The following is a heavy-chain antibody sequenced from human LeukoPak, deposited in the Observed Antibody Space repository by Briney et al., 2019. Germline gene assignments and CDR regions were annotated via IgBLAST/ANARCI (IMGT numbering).Heavy chain of an antibody. CDR1: GGSISSSSDY. CDR3: ARVMDYYYYYMDV. V-gene: IGHV4-39*01. J-gene: IGHJ6*03. Sequence: SETLSLTCTVSGGSISSSSDYWGWVRQPPGKGLEWIGSMYYSGSTYYNPSLKSRVTISVDTSKNQFSLKLSSVTAADTAVYYCARVMDYYYYYMDVWGKGTTVTVSS. CDR2: MYYSGST.